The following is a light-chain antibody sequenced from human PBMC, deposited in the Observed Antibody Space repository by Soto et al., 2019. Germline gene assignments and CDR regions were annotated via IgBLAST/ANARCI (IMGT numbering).Light chain of an antibody. CDR3: QSYDSSPLVV. CDR2: GNS. J-gene: IGLJ2*01. CDR1: SSNIGAGYD. Sequence: QSVLTQPPSVSGAPGQRGTLSCTGSSSNIGAGYDVHWYQQLPGTAHKLLIYGNSNRPSGVPDRFSGSKSATSASLAITGLQAEDEADYYCQSYDSSPLVVFGGGTKLTVL. V-gene: IGLV1-40*01.